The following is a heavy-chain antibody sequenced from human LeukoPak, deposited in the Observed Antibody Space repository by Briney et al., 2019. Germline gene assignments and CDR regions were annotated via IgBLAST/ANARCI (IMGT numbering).Heavy chain of an antibody. CDR2: IYYSGTT. J-gene: IGHJ4*02. Sequence: SETLSLTCTVSGGSVSISSFYWGWIRQPPGKGLELIGIIYYSGTTFYNPSLRSRVTISVDTSKNQFSLKLSSVTAADTAVYYCARLRTYYDILTGYKTPYYFDYWGQGTLVTVSS. CDR1: GGSVSISSFY. CDR3: ARLRTYYDILTGYKTPYYFDY. V-gene: IGHV4-39*01. D-gene: IGHD3-9*01.